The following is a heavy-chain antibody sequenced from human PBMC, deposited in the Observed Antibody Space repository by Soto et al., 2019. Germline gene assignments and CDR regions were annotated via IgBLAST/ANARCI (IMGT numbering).Heavy chain of an antibody. CDR2: ISWNSGSI. D-gene: IGHD3-10*01. CDR1: GFTFDDYA. J-gene: IGHJ4*02. Sequence: GGSLRLSCAASGFTFDDYAMHWVRQAPGKGLEWVSGISWNSGSIGYADSVKGRFTISRDNAKNSLYLQMNSLRAEDTALYYCAKVARFGEFNFDYWGQGTLVTVSS. CDR3: AKVARFGEFNFDY. V-gene: IGHV3-9*01.